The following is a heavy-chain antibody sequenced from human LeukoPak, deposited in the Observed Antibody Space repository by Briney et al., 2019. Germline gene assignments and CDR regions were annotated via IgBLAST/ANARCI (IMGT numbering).Heavy chain of an antibody. CDR2: INPSGGST. CDR3: AGAVAGTNAFDI. V-gene: IGHV1-46*01. D-gene: IGHD6-19*01. CDR1: GYTFTSYY. J-gene: IGHJ3*02. Sequence: ASVKVSCKASGYTFTSYYMHWVRQAPGQGLEWMGIINPSGGSTSYAQKVQGRVTMTRDTSTSTVYMELSSLRSEDTAVYYCAGAVAGTNAFDIWGQGTMVTVSS.